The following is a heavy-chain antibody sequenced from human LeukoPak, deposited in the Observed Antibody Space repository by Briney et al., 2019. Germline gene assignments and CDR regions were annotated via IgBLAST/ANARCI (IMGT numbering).Heavy chain of an antibody. Sequence: GGSLRLSCAASGFTFSSYWMNWVRQAPGMGLEWLGNINQDGSDKNYGDSVKGRFTISRDNAKNSLYLQMNSVTAEDTAVYYCARDDRATGALGPWGQGTLVTVSS. CDR3: ARDDRATGALGP. CDR2: INQDGSDK. V-gene: IGHV3-7*01. CDR1: GFTFSSYW. D-gene: IGHD1-26*01. J-gene: IGHJ5*02.